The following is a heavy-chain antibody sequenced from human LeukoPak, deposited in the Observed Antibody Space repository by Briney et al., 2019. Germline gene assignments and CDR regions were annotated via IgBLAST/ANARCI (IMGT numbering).Heavy chain of an antibody. Sequence: GGSLRLSCAASGFTFSSYAMHWVRQAPGKGLEWVAVISYDGSNKYYADSVKGRFTISRDNSKNTLYLQMNSLRAEDTAVYYCAKVGQLVFDYWGQGTLVTVSS. D-gene: IGHD6-13*01. J-gene: IGHJ4*02. CDR1: GFTFSSYA. CDR3: AKVGQLVFDY. CDR2: ISYDGSNK. V-gene: IGHV3-30-3*01.